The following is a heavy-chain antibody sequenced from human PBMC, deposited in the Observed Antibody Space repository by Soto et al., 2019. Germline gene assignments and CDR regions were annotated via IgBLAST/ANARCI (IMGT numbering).Heavy chain of an antibody. Sequence: SETMCVTCTVAGESISNYGWSWVRQPPGKGLEWIGYISYTGGTNYNPSLKSRVTISIDTSENQFSLKLSSVTAADTAVYYCSRVFGTFWYFDYWGQGTLVTVSS. CDR1: GESISNYG. D-gene: IGHD3-16*01. CDR3: SRVFGTFWYFDY. CDR2: ISYTGGT. J-gene: IGHJ4*02. V-gene: IGHV4-59*01.